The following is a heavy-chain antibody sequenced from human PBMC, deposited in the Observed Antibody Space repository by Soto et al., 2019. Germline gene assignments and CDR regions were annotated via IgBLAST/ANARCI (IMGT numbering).Heavy chain of an antibody. Sequence: GGSLRLSCAASGSTFSVYSMTWVRQAPGKGLEWVANIKEDGSEKYYVDSVKGRFTISRDNAKNSLYLRMNSLRAEDTAVYYCARASHWSSGYYHYYYAMDVWGQGTTVTVS. D-gene: IGHD3-22*01. CDR2: IKEDGSEK. CDR1: GSTFSVYS. J-gene: IGHJ6*02. V-gene: IGHV3-7*01. CDR3: ARASHWSSGYYHYYYAMDV.